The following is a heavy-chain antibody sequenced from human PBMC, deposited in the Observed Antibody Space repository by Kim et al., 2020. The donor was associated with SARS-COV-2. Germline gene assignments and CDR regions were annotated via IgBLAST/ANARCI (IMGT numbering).Heavy chain of an antibody. Sequence: GGSLRLSCTASGFTFGDYAMSWFRQAPGKGLEWVGFIRSKAYGGTTEYAASVKGRFTISRDDSKSIAYLQMNSLKTEDTAVYYCTRNPQQWLARRTDFDYRGQGTLVTVSS. V-gene: IGHV3-49*03. CDR1: GFTFGDYA. D-gene: IGHD6-19*01. J-gene: IGHJ4*02. CDR3: TRNPQQWLARRTDFDY. CDR2: IRSKAYGGTT.